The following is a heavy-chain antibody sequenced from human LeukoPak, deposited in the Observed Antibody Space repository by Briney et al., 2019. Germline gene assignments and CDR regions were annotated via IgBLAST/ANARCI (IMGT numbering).Heavy chain of an antibody. D-gene: IGHD3-9*01. J-gene: IGHJ4*02. V-gene: IGHV4-39*01. CDR2: IYYSGRT. Sequence: MTSETLSLTCTVSGGSISSSSYYWGWIRQPPGKGLEWIGSIYYSGRTYYNPSLTIRLTISADTSKNQFSLKLRSVTAAETAVYYCARVGRYFDWLLPFDYWGQGTLVTVSS. CDR3: ARVGRYFDWLLPFDY. CDR1: GGSISSSSYY.